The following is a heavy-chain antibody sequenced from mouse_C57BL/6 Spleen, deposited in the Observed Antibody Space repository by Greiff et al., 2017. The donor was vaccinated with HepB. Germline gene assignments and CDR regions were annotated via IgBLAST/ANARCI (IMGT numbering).Heavy chain of an antibody. CDR2: ISGGGGNT. D-gene: IGHD2-3*01. Sequence: DVQLVESGGGLVKPGGSLKLSCAASGFTFSSYTMSWVRQTPEKRLEWVATISGGGGNTYYPDSVKGRFTISRDNAKNTLYLQMSSLRSEDTALYYCARLDGYYMYFDVWGTGTTVTVSS. CDR3: ARLDGYYMYFDV. CDR1: GFTFSSYT. V-gene: IGHV5-9*01. J-gene: IGHJ1*03.